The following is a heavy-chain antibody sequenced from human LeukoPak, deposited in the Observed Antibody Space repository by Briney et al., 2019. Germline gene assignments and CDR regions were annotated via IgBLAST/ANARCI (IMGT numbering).Heavy chain of an antibody. J-gene: IGHJ6*02. D-gene: IGHD6-6*01. CDR2: ISYDGSNK. CDR1: GFTFSSYA. Sequence: PGGSLRLSCAASGFTFSSYAMHWVRQAPGKGLEWVAVISYDGSNKYYADSVKGRFTISRDNSKNTLYLQMNSLRAEDTAVYYCARNREPSSSEGKVYYYYGMDVWGQGTTVTVSS. V-gene: IGHV3-30*04. CDR3: ARNREPSSSEGKVYYYYGMDV.